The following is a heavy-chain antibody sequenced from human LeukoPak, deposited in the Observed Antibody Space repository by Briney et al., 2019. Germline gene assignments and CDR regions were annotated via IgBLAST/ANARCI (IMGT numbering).Heavy chain of an antibody. V-gene: IGHV5-51*01. CDR3: ARLRDGYNTPLGY. J-gene: IGHJ4*02. CDR1: GYGFSNFW. D-gene: IGHD5-24*01. CDR2: IYPGDSDT. Sequence: GESLRISCKASGYGFSNFWIGWVRQMPGKGLEWMGIIYPGDSDTRYSPSFQGQVTISADKSISTAYLQWSSLKASDTAMYYCARLRDGYNTPLGYWGQGTLVTVSS.